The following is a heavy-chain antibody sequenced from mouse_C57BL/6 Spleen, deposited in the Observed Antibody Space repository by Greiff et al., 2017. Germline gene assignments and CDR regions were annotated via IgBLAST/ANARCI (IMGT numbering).Heavy chain of an antibody. Sequence: EVMLVESGGGLVQPGGSLSLSCAASGFTFTDYYMSWVRQPPGKALEWLGFIRNKANGYTTEYSASVKGRFTISRDNSQSILYLQMNALRAEDSATYYCASYNDYDGFDYWGQGTTLTVSS. CDR2: IRNKANGYTT. V-gene: IGHV7-3*01. J-gene: IGHJ2*01. D-gene: IGHD2-4*01. CDR3: ASYNDYDGFDY. CDR1: GFTFTDYY.